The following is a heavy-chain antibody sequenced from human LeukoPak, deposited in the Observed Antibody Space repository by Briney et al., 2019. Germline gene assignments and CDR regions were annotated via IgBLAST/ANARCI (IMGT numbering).Heavy chain of an antibody. Sequence: PSQTLSLTCTVSGGSISSGSYYWSWIRQPAGKGLEWIGRIYTSGSTNYNPSLKSRVTISVDTSKNQFSLKLSSVTAADTAVYYCARIGSSGSFDIWGQGTMVTVSS. D-gene: IGHD3-10*01. CDR2: IYTSGST. V-gene: IGHV4-61*02. CDR1: GGSISSGSYY. CDR3: ARIGSSGSFDI. J-gene: IGHJ3*02.